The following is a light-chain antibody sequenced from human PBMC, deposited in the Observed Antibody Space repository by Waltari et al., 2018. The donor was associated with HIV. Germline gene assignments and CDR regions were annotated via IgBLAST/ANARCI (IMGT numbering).Light chain of an antibody. CDR2: ENA. J-gene: IGLJ2*01. CDR1: YIGAKS. V-gene: IGLV3-9*01. Sequence: SYEVTQRPSVSVALGQTAKIICGGNYIGAKSVHWYQQKTGQAPLLVIYENAGRPSGVPDRFSGSTSGDTATLTINRVQSGDEAHYYQVWDSGHVIFGGGTKLTVL. CDR3: QVWDSGHVI.